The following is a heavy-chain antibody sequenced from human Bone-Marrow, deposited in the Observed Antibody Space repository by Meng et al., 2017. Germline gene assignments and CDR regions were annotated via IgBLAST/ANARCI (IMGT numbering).Heavy chain of an antibody. J-gene: IGHJ4*02. D-gene: IGHD2-2*01. Sequence: QLQLQESGPGAVNPSGTPSLTCSFSGSSITSNYWWNWVGHTPGKGLEWIGEIYQTGRTDYDPFLKSRVTISVDTSKNQFSLTLTSVTAADTAVYYCARHEFGLPTAAFDHWGQGTLVTVSS. V-gene: IGHV4-4*02. CDR3: ARHEFGLPTAAFDH. CDR1: GSSITSNYW. CDR2: IYQTGRT.